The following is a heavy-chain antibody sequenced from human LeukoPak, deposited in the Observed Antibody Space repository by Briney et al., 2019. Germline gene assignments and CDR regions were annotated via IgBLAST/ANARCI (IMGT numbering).Heavy chain of an antibody. CDR3: AKDLGYRYDSSGYPDY. D-gene: IGHD3-22*01. V-gene: IGHV3-30-3*01. J-gene: IGHJ4*02. Sequence: PGRSLRLSCAASGFTFSSYAMHWVRQAPGKGLEWVAVISYDGSNKYYADSVKGRFTISRDNSKNTLYLQMNSLRAEDTAVYYCAKDLGYRYDSSGYPDYWGQGTLVTVSS. CDR1: GFTFSSYA. CDR2: ISYDGSNK.